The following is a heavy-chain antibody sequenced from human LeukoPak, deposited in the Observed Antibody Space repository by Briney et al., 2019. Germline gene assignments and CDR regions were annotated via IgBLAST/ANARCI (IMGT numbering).Heavy chain of an antibody. J-gene: IGHJ4*02. V-gene: IGHV3-74*01. CDR3: ARSYNYRFDY. Sequence: GGSLRLSCEVSGSTASSYWMHWVRQGPGKGLEWVARLSSDGRSTNYADFVKGRATISRDNAKNTLFLEMSGLRADDTAVYYCARSYNYRFDYWGQGTLVVVSS. CDR2: LSSDGRST. CDR1: GSTASSYW. D-gene: IGHD3-22*01.